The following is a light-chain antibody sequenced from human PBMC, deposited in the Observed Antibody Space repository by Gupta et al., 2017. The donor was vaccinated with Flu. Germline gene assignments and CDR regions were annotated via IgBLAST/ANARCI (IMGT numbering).Light chain of an antibody. V-gene: IGLV2-23*02. CDR2: EVS. CDR3: CSDSADDTVV. Sequence: SITLSCTGTNSDVGKSNLVSWYQQQPGKTPKLIIYEVSKWPSNIPTRFSGSKSGITASLTISELQAEDEAHYYCCSDSADDTVVFGGGTSLTVL. J-gene: IGLJ2*01. CDR1: NSDVGKSNL.